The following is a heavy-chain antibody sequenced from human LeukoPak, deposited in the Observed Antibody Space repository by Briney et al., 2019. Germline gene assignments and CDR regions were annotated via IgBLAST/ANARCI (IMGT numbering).Heavy chain of an antibody. D-gene: IGHD4-17*01. CDR2: IYYSGST. V-gene: IGHV4-39*01. Sequence: PSETLSLTCTVSGGSISSSSYYWGWLRPPPGKGLEWIGSIYYSGSTYYNPSLKSRVTISVDTSKNQFSLKLSSVTAADTAVYYCARHGDGDYQEHGPYYFDYWGQGTLVTVSS. J-gene: IGHJ4*02. CDR1: GGSISSSSYY. CDR3: ARHGDGDYQEHGPYYFDY.